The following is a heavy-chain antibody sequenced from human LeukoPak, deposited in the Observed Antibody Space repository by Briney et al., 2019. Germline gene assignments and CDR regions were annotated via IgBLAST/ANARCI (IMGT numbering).Heavy chain of an antibody. Sequence: PSETLSLTCAVYGGSFSGYYWSWIRQHPGKGLEWIGYIYYSGSTHYNPSLKSRVTISVDTSKNQFSLKLSSVTAADTAVYYCARGSLDFDYWGQGTLVTVSS. V-gene: IGHV4-31*11. J-gene: IGHJ4*02. CDR1: GGSFSGYY. CDR3: ARGSLDFDY. CDR2: IYYSGST.